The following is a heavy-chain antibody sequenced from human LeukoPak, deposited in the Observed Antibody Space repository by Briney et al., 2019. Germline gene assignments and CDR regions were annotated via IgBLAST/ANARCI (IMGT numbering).Heavy chain of an antibody. Sequence: SETLSLTCAVYGGSFSGYYWSWIRQPPGKGLEWIGEINHSGSTNYNPSLKGRATISVDTSKNQFSLKLSSVTAADTAVYYCARAPITIFGVVFDYWGQGTLVTVSS. V-gene: IGHV4-34*01. CDR3: ARAPITIFGVVFDY. D-gene: IGHD3-3*01. CDR2: INHSGST. CDR1: GGSFSGYY. J-gene: IGHJ4*02.